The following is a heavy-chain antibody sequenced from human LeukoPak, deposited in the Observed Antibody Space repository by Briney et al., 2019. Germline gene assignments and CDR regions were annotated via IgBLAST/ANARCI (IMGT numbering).Heavy chain of an antibody. CDR3: AGGYFSAPNY. J-gene: IGHJ4*02. CDR1: GFTVSSNY. V-gene: IGHV3-66*01. CDR2: IYGAGSP. D-gene: IGHD3-16*01. Sequence: GGSLRLSCAASGFTVSSNYMSWVRQAPGKGLEWVSLIYGAGSPYYADSVKGRFTLSRDNSKNTLFLQMDNPRAEDTGVYYCAGGYFSAPNYWGQGTLVTVSS.